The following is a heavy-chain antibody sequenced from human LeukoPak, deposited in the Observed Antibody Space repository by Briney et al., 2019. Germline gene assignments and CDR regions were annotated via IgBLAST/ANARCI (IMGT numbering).Heavy chain of an antibody. D-gene: IGHD3-22*01. Sequence: GGLRLSCAASGFPFSSYAMSWVRQAPGKGLEWVSAISGSGGSTYYADSVKGRFTISRDNSKNTLFLLMHSLRAEDTAVYYCAKDGFHDSSGYAAYWGQGTLVTVSS. CDR2: ISGSGGST. J-gene: IGHJ4*02. CDR3: AKDGFHDSSGYAAY. V-gene: IGHV3-23*01. CDR1: GFPFSSYA.